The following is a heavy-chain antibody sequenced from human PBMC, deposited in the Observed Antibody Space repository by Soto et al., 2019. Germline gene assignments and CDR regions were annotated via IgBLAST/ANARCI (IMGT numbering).Heavy chain of an antibody. V-gene: IGHV3-30*18. CDR3: AKSIAAAAHGGYYYYYYGMDV. D-gene: IGHD6-13*01. Sequence: QPGGSLRLSCAASGFTFSSYGMHWVRQAPGKGLEWVAVISYDGSNKYYADSVKGRFTISRDNSKNTLYLQMNSLRAEDTAVYYCAKSIAAAAHGGYYYYYYGMDVWGQGTTVTVSS. CDR1: GFTFSSYG. J-gene: IGHJ6*02. CDR2: ISYDGSNK.